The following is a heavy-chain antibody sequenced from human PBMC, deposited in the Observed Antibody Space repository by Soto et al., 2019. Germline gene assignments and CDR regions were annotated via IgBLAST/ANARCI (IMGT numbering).Heavy chain of an antibody. CDR1: GFTFSSYA. V-gene: IGHV3-23*01. Sequence: GGSLRLSCAASGFTFSSYAMSWVPQAPGKGLEWVSAISGSGGSTYYADSVKGRFTISRDNSKNTLYLQMNSLRAEDTAVYYCAKVGTDFWRKYYFDYWGQGTLVTVSS. CDR3: AKVGTDFWRKYYFDY. J-gene: IGHJ4*02. CDR2: ISGSGGST. D-gene: IGHD3-3*01.